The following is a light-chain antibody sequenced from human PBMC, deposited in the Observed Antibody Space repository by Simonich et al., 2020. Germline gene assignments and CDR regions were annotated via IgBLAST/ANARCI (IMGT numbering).Light chain of an antibody. CDR1: SSDVGGYNY. Sequence: QSALTQPASVSGSPGQSITISCTETSSDVGGYNYVSWYQQHPGKAPKLMMYDVSKRPSGVSNRFSGSKSGNTASLTISGLQAEDEADYYCSSYTSSSTWVFGGGTKLTVL. J-gene: IGLJ3*02. V-gene: IGLV2-14*01. CDR3: SSYTSSSTWV. CDR2: DVS.